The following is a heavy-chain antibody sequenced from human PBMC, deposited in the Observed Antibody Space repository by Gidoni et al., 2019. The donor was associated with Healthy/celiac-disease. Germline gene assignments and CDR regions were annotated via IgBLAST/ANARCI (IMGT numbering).Heavy chain of an antibody. CDR3: TRVGATENFDY. J-gene: IGHJ4*02. D-gene: IGHD1-26*01. CDR1: GFPFGDYA. V-gene: IGHV3-49*04. Sequence: EAQLVESVGGLVQPARSLRLSCTASGFPFGDYAMSWVRQAPGKGLEWVGFIRSKAYGGTTEYAASGKGRFTISRDDSKSIAYLQMNSLKTEDTAVYYCTRVGATENFDYWGQGTLVTVSS. CDR2: IRSKAYGGTT.